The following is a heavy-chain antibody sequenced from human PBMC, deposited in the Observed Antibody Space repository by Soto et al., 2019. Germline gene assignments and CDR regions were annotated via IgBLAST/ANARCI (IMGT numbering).Heavy chain of an antibody. J-gene: IGHJ4*02. V-gene: IGHV1-18*01. D-gene: IGHD2-21*01. CDR2: ISAYNGNR. CDR3: ARDQSYGGAFDY. Sequence: ASVKVSCKASGYTFTSYGISWVRQAPGQGLEWMGWISAYNGNRNYAQKFQGRVTMTTDTSTSTAYMELRSLRSDDTAVYYCARDQSYGGAFDYWGQGTLVTVSS. CDR1: GYTFTSYG.